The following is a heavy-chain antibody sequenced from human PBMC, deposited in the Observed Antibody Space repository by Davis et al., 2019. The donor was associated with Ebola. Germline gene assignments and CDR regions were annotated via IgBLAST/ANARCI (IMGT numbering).Heavy chain of an antibody. D-gene: IGHD3-10*01. J-gene: IGHJ5*02. CDR1: GFTFSSYA. V-gene: IGHV3-23*01. CDR3: AKDPQRFQYYYYVDWFDP. Sequence: PGGSLRLSCAASGFTFSSYAMSWVRQAPGKGLEWVSAISGSGGSTYYADSVKGRFTISRDNSKNTLYLQMNSLRAEDTAVYYCAKDPQRFQYYYYVDWFDPWGQGTLVTVSS. CDR2: ISGSGGST.